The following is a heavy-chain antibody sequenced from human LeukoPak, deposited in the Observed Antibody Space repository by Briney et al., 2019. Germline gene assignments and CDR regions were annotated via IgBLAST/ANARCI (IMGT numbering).Heavy chain of an antibody. CDR2: ISGSGGST. J-gene: IGHJ6*03. V-gene: IGHV3-23*01. CDR1: GFPFSAYA. CDR3: AKCILTGYYKGYMDV. D-gene: IGHD3-9*01. Sequence: GGSLRLSCAASGFPFSAYAMSWVRQAPGKGLDWVSAISGSGGSTYHADSVKGRFTISRDNSKNTLYLQMNSLRAEDTAVYYCAKCILTGYYKGYMDVWGKGTTVTISS.